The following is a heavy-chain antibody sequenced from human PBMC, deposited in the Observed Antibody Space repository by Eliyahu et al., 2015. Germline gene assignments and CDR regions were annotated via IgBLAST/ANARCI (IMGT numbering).Heavy chain of an antibody. Sequence: QVLLRQWGAGLLKPSXTLSLTCAXHGGSFXAYYWRWIRQPPGKGLEWIGEIXPGKSPHYSPSLKSRXTISVDTSKGHFSLNLNSVTAADTAVYYCARQPLGRFLEHLNFDYWGQGTLVTVSS. CDR3: ARQPLGRFLEHLNFDY. CDR2: IXPGKSP. CDR1: GGSFXAYY. D-gene: IGHD3-3*01. V-gene: IGHV4-34*01. J-gene: IGHJ4*02.